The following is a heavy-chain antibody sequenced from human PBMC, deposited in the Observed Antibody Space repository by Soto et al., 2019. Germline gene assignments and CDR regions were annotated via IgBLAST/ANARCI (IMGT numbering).Heavy chain of an antibody. J-gene: IGHJ4*02. CDR2: INPSGVSK. D-gene: IGHD3-3*01. CDR1: GYIFTNYY. CDR3: ARGHRYYDFWSGYPGY. V-gene: IGHV1-46*01. Sequence: QVQLVQSGAEVKKPGASVKVSCKASGYIFTNYYVHWVRQAPGQGLEWMGIINPSGVSKTYAQKFQGRVTMTSDTSTTTVYMELSSLRSEDTAVYYCARGHRYYDFWSGYPGYWGQGTQVTVSS.